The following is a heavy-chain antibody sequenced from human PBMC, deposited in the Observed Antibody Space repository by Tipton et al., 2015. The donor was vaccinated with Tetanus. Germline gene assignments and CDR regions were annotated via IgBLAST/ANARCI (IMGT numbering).Heavy chain of an antibody. CDR1: GGSISSYY. CDR2: IYYSGST. V-gene: IGHV4-59*01. CDR3: ARFRPDYGDY. D-gene: IGHD2-2*01. Sequence: GLVKPSETLSLTCTVSGGSISSYYWSWIRQPPGKGLEWIGYIYYSGSTIYNPSLKSRVTISVDTSKNQFSLKLSSVTAADTAVYYCARFRPDYGDYWGQGTLVTVSS. J-gene: IGHJ4*02.